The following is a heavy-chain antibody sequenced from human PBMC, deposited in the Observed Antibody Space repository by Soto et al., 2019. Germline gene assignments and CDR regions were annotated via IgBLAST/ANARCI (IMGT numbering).Heavy chain of an antibody. CDR3: AKVDGYNTVTVIYYYYGMDV. Sequence: PGGSLRLSCAASGFTFSSYAMSWVRQAPGKGLEWVSAISGSGGSTYYADSVKGRFTISRDNSKNTLYLQMNSLRAEDTAVYYCAKVDGYNTVTVIYYYYGMDVWGQGTTVTVSS. D-gene: IGHD4-17*01. CDR1: GFTFSSYA. V-gene: IGHV3-23*01. CDR2: ISGSGGST. J-gene: IGHJ6*02.